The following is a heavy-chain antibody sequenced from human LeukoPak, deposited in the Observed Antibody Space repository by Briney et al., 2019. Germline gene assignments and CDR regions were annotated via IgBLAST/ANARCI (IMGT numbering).Heavy chain of an antibody. CDR3: ARVLHKRNYDSSVYYGY. V-gene: IGHV3-7*04. J-gene: IGHJ4*02. CDR1: RFTFSKYW. CDR2: IKQDGSEQ. D-gene: IGHD3-22*01. Sequence: GGSLRLSCEASRFTFSKYWMSWVRQAPGKGLEWVANIKQDGSEQNYVDSVKGRFTISRDNAKNSLYLRMDSLRAEDTAVYYCARVLHKRNYDSSVYYGYWGQGTLVTVSS.